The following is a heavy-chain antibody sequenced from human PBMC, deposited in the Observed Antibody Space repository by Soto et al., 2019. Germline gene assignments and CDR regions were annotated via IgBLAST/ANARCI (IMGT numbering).Heavy chain of an antibody. J-gene: IGHJ3*02. D-gene: IGHD2-8*02. V-gene: IGHV3-23*01. CDR3: AKATATGGGAFDI. CDR1: GFICSSYD. Sequence: GGALRVSCADSGFICSSYDMSWVRQAPGKGLEWVSTILVGGSTHYEDSVKGRFTISRDGSKNTVYLQMNSLTAGDTAVYYCAKATATGGGAFDICGQGTMVTVSS. CDR2: ILVGGST.